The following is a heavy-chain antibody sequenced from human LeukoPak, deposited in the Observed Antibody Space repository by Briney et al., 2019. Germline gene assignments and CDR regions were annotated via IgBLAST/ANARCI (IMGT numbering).Heavy chain of an antibody. CDR1: GYTFTSYY. CDR3: ARERAVLDAFDI. V-gene: IGHV1-46*01. D-gene: IGHD6-19*01. J-gene: IGHJ3*02. CDR2: INPSGGST. Sequence: GASVKVSCKASGYTFTSYYMHWVRQAPGQGLEWMGIINPSGGSTSYAQKFQGRATMTRDTSTSTVYMELSSLRSEDTAVYYCARERAVLDAFDIWGQGTMVTVSS.